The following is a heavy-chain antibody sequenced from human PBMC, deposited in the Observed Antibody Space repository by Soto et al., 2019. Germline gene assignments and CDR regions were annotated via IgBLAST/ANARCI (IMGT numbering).Heavy chain of an antibody. V-gene: IGHV4-4*02. Sequence: SETLSLSCAVSGGSITSANWWTWVRQPPGGGLEWIGEISHSGITNYKASLKSRVTMSVDKTKNDVSLKLTSVTAADTAVYYCARVLRGWFDPWGQGTPVTVSS. CDR1: GGSITSANW. J-gene: IGHJ5*02. CDR3: ARVLRGWFDP. CDR2: ISHSGIT.